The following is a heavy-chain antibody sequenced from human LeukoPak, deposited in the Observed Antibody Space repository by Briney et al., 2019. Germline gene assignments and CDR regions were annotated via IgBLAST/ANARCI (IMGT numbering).Heavy chain of an antibody. Sequence: SETLSLTCTVSGGSISSGSYYWSWIRQPAGKGLEWIGRIYTSGSTNYNPSLESRVTITLDTSENHSSLKLSSLTAADTAVYYCARVTTGGYYNYWGQGNLAPVS. V-gene: IGHV4-61*02. J-gene: IGHJ4*02. D-gene: IGHD3-22*01. CDR1: GGSISSGSYY. CDR2: IYTSGST. CDR3: ARVTTGGYYNY.